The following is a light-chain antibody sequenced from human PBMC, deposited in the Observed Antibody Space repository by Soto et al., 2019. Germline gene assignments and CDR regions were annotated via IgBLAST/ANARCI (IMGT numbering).Light chain of an antibody. CDR1: RRVGSW. J-gene: IGKJ4*01. V-gene: IGKV1-39*01. Sequence: DMQITRSPCTLSASLGDTVTVTCWASRRVGSWLAWYQQKPGKAPRLLISAASSLQSGVPARFSGSYSGTDFTLTISSLQPEDFAAYFCQQSYSNPLTFGGGTKVDIK. CDR3: QQSYSNPLT. CDR2: AAS.